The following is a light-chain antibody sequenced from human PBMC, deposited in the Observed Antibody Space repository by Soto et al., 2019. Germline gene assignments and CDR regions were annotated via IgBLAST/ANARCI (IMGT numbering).Light chain of an antibody. V-gene: IGKV3-15*01. Sequence: EIVMTQSPATLSVSPGERATLSCRGSESVTSSLAWYQQKPGQPPRLLIYAASTRATDVPARFSGGGSETEFTLTISSLQSEDFAVYFCQQYNIWPLWTFGQGTKVDIK. CDR2: AAS. J-gene: IGKJ1*01. CDR3: QQYNIWPLWT. CDR1: ESVTSS.